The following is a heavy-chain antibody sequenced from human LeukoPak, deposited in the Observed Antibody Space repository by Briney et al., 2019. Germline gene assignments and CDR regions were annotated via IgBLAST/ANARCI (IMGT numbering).Heavy chain of an antibody. CDR2: IRYDGSNK. V-gene: IGHV3-30*02. CDR3: AKLPTMLRGVTDDY. D-gene: IGHD3-10*01. CDR1: GFTFSSYG. J-gene: IGHJ4*02. Sequence: GGSLRLSCAASGFTFSSYGMHWVRQAPGKGLEWVAFIRYDGSNKYYADSVKGRFTISRDNSKNTLYLQMNSLRAEDTAVYYCAKLPTMLRGVTDDYWGQGTLVTVSS.